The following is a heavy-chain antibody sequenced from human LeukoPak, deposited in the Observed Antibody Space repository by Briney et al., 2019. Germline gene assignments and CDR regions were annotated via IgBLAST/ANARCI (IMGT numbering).Heavy chain of an antibody. CDR2: ISSSSSYI. D-gene: IGHD4-17*01. Sequence: GGSLRLSCAASGFTFSSYSMHWVRQAPGKGLEWVSSISSSSSYIYYADSVKGRFTISRDNAKNSLYLQMNSLRAEDTAVYYCARKGPYGDYVYYFDYWGQGTLVTVSS. CDR1: GFTFSSYS. J-gene: IGHJ4*02. V-gene: IGHV3-21*01. CDR3: ARKGPYGDYVYYFDY.